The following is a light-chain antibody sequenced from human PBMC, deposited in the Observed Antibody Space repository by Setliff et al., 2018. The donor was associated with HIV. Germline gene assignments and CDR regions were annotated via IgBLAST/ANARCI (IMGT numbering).Light chain of an antibody. Sequence: QSVLAQPASVSGSPGQSITISCTGTSSDVGGYNDVSWYQQHPGKVPKLMIYRVRNRPSGVSNRFSGSKSGNTASLTISGLQAEDEADYYCSSYMTGSYSYIFGTGTKVTVL. V-gene: IGLV2-14*01. J-gene: IGLJ1*01. CDR1: SSDVGGYND. CDR2: RVR. CDR3: SSYMTGSYSYI.